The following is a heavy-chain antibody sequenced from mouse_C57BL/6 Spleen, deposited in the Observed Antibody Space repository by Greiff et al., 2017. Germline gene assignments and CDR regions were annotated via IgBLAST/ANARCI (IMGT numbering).Heavy chain of an antibody. CDR2: ISSGSSTI. CDR1: GFTFSDYG. CDR3: ARDYYYGSYWYFDV. D-gene: IGHD1-1*01. J-gene: IGHJ1*03. Sequence: DVKLVESGGGLVKPGGSLKLSCAASGFTFSDYGMHWVRQAPEKGLEWVAYISSGSSTIYYADTVKGRFTISRDNAKNTLFLQMTSLRSEDTAMYYCARDYYYGSYWYFDVWGTGTTVTVSS. V-gene: IGHV5-17*01.